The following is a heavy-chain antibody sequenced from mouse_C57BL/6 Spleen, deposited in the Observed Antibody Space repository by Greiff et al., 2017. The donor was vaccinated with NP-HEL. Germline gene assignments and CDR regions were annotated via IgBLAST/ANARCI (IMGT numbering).Heavy chain of an antibody. V-gene: IGHV1-59*01. CDR1: GYTFTSYW. Sequence: VQLQQPGAELVRPGTSVKLSCKASGYTFTSYWMHWVKQRPGQGLEWIGVIDPSDSYTNYNQKFKGKATLTVDTSSSTAYMQLSSLTSEDSAVYYCAMYYYGSSFWGQGTLVTVSA. CDR2: IDPSDSYT. D-gene: IGHD1-1*01. J-gene: IGHJ3*01. CDR3: AMYYYGSSF.